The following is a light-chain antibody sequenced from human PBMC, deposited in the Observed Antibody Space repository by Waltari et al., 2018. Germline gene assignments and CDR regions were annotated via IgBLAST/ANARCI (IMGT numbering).Light chain of an antibody. Sequence: HSALTQPASVSGSPGQSITISCTGSSSDIGNYNYVSWYQQHTGKAPKLMIFDVSNRPSGVSNRFSGSKSGNTASLTISGLQAEDEADYYCSSYISSDTLELFGGGTSLTVL. CDR3: SSYISSDTLEL. CDR1: SSDIGNYNY. V-gene: IGLV2-14*03. J-gene: IGLJ2*01. CDR2: DVS.